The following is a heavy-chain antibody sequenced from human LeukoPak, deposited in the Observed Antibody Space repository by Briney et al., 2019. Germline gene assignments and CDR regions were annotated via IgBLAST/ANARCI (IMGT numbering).Heavy chain of an antibody. CDR2: ISYDGSNK. V-gene: IGHV3-30-3*01. CDR3: ARDSGPYSSSWTFDY. J-gene: IGHJ4*02. Sequence: GGSLRLSCAASGFTFSSYAMHWVRQAPGKGLEWVAVISYDGSNKYYADSVKGRFTISRDNSKNTLYLQMNSLRAEDTAVYYCARDSGPYSSSWTFDYWGPGILVTVSS. CDR1: GFTFSSYA. D-gene: IGHD6-13*01.